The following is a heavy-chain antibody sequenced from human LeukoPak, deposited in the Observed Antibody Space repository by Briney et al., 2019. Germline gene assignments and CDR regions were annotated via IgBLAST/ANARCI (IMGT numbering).Heavy chain of an antibody. CDR1: GFTFSSYG. Sequence: GRSLRLSCAASGFTFSSYGMHWLRQAPGKGLEWVAVISYDGSNKYYADSVKGRFTISRDNSKNTLYLQMNSLRAEDTAVYCCANEASGYDFSFDYWGQGTLVTVSS. J-gene: IGHJ4*02. CDR2: ISYDGSNK. V-gene: IGHV3-30*18. D-gene: IGHD5-12*01. CDR3: ANEASGYDFSFDY.